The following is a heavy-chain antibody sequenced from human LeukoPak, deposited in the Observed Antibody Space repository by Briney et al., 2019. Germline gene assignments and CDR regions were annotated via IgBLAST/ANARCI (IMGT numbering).Heavy chain of an antibody. CDR3: ARMKQQLVESRYYYYYGMDV. CDR1: GFTFSSYS. CDR2: ISSSSSYI. D-gene: IGHD6-13*01. J-gene: IGHJ6*02. Sequence: GGSPRLSCAASGFTFSSYSMNWVRQAPGKGLEWVSSISSSSSYIYYADSVKGRFTISRDNAKNSLYLQMNSLRAEDTAVYYCARMKQQLVESRYYYYYGMDVWGQGTTVTVSS. V-gene: IGHV3-21*01.